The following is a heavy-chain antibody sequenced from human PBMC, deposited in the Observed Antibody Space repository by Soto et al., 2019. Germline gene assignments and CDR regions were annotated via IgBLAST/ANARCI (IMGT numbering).Heavy chain of an antibody. V-gene: IGHV3-15*01. J-gene: IGHJ6*02. CDR3: TTDKAHYYYGMHX. CDR1: GFTFSNAW. CDR2: IKSKTDGGTK. Sequence: PGGSLRLSCAASGFTFSNAWMSWVRQAPGKGLEWVCGIKSKTDGGTKDYAETVKGRFTISRDDAKKTLYLQMNSLKTEDTAVYYCTTDKAHYYYGMHXWGQGTTVTVS.